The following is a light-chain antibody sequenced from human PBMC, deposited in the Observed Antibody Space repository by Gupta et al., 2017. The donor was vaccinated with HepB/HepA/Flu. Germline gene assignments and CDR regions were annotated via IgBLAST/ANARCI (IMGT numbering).Light chain of an antibody. CDR2: DAS. J-gene: IGKJ4*01. CDR3: QQRSTRPLT. CDR1: HDIRNY. V-gene: IGKV3-11*01. Sequence: ETVLTPSPATLSLSPGERAALSCRASHDIRNYLAWYQQKSGQPPRLLIYDASKRAPGIPGKCSGSGSGTEFTRTSSSLEPEDFAVYYCQQRSTRPLTFGGGTKVEIK.